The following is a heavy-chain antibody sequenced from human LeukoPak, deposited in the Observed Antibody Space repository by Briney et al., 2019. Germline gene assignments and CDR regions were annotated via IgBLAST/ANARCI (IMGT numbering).Heavy chain of an antibody. Sequence: SETLSLTCTVSGGSMNNHYWSWIRQPPGKGLEWIGEINHSGSTNYNPSLKSRVTISVDTSKNQFSLKLSSVTAADTAVYYCARVIRSETRYFDYWGQGTLVTVSS. D-gene: IGHD3-22*01. J-gene: IGHJ4*02. CDR2: INHSGST. CDR3: ARVIRSETRYFDY. CDR1: GGSMNNHY. V-gene: IGHV4-34*01.